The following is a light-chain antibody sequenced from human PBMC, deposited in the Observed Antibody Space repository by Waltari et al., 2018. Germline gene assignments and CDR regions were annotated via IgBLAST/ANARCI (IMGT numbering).Light chain of an antibody. V-gene: IGLV2-8*01. CDR1: SRAVGGYNY. CDR3: ASYASTRKV. J-gene: IGLJ3*02. CDR2: GVD. Sequence: QSALTQPPSASGSPGQSVTISCTATSRAVGGYNYVSWYQQHPGKAPKLMIYGVDKRPSGVPDRFSGSKSGNTASLTVSGLQAEDEADYFCASYASTRKVFGGGTKLTVL.